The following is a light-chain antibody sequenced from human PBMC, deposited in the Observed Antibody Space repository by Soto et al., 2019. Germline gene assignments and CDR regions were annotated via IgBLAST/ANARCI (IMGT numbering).Light chain of an antibody. V-gene: IGKV3-20*01. CDR1: QSVSSSY. CDR3: QQYGSSSYT. J-gene: IGKJ2*01. Sequence: EIVLTQSPGTLSLFTGERATLSCRASQSVSSSYLAWYQKKPGQAPRLLIYGSSSRATGIPDRFSGSGSGTDFTLTISRLEPEYLAVYYCQQYGSSSYTFCQGTKLEIK. CDR2: GSS.